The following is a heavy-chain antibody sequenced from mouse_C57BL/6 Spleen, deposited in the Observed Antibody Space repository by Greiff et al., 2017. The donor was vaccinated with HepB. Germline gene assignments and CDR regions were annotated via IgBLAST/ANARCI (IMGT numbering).Heavy chain of an antibody. Sequence: EVKVVESGGGLVKPGGSLKLSCAASGFTFSSYAMSWVRQTPEKRLEWVATISDGGSYTYYPDNVKGRFTISRDNAKNNLYLQMSHLKSEDTAMYYCARGGYDYGAWFAYWGQGTLVTVSA. V-gene: IGHV5-4*03. D-gene: IGHD2-4*01. CDR3: ARGGYDYGAWFAY. J-gene: IGHJ3*01. CDR2: ISDGGSYT. CDR1: GFTFSSYA.